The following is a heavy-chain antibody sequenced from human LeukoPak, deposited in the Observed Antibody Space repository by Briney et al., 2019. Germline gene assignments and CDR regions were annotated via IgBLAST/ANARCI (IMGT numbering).Heavy chain of an antibody. CDR3: AGYGFYPY. V-gene: IGHV3-48*01. Sequence: GSLIRSCAASGFSIHTYDMHWVRPAPGEGPEWIAYFGISGIIYYADSVRGRFTISRDSAKNSLFLQMNSLRVDDTAIYYCAGYGFYPYWGQGTPVIVSS. D-gene: IGHD2/OR15-2a*01. CDR2: FGISGII. J-gene: IGHJ4*02. CDR1: GFSIHTYD.